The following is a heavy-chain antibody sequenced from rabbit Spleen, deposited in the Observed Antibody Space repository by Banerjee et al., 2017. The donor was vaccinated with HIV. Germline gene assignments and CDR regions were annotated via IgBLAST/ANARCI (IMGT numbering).Heavy chain of an antibody. D-gene: IGHD6-1*01. Sequence: QQLVESGGGLVKPGASLTLTCKASGFSFSSGYYMSWVRQAPGKGLEWIGCIGTGSGTTYYASWAKGRFTISKTSSTTVTLQMTSLTAADTATYFCARAGYVNNVYGIITRLDLWGPGTLVTVS. J-gene: IGHJ3*01. CDR3: ARAGYVNNVYGIITRLDL. V-gene: IGHV1S40*01. CDR2: IGTGSGTT. CDR1: GFSFSSGYY.